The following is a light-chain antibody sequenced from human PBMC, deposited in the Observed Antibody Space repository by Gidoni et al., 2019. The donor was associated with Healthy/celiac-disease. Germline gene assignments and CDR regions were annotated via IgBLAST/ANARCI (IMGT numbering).Light chain of an antibody. CDR1: KLWDKY. J-gene: IGLJ1*01. V-gene: IGLV3-1*01. CDR3: QAWDSSTAAYV. Sequence: SYELTQPPSVSVSPGQTASITCSGDKLWDKYACWYQQKPGQSPVLVIYQDSKRPSGIPERFSGSNSGNTATLTISGTQAMDEADYYCQAWDSSTAAYVFGTGIKVTVL. CDR2: QDS.